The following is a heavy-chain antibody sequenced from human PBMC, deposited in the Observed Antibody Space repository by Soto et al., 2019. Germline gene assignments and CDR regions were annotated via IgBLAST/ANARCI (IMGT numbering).Heavy chain of an antibody. CDR1: GYTFTDHG. J-gene: IGHJ4*02. Sequence: QVQLVQSGPEVKKPGASVTVSCKTSGYTFTDHGIDWVRQAPGQGLEWVGWVSSYNGNTNYAYNLKDRVIMTTDASTSTADMELRGLRSDDTAVYYCAREVEGSYSPADFCGQGTPVTVSS. V-gene: IGHV1-18*01. CDR2: VSSYNGNT. D-gene: IGHD3-10*01. CDR3: AREVEGSYSPADF.